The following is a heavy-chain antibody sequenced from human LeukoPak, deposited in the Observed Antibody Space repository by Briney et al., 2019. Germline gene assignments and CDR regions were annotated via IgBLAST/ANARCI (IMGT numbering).Heavy chain of an antibody. CDR3: SKDQGYSSAWYSRDGFDM. J-gene: IGHJ3*02. CDR2: ISKSGDST. Sequence: PGGSLRLSCAASGFTFNSYAMSWVRQAPGKGLEWVSAISKSGDSTFYADSVKGRFTISRDISQNTLYVQMNSLRAEDTAVYYCSKDQGYSSAWYSRDGFDMWGQGTMVTVSS. CDR1: GFTFNSYA. D-gene: IGHD6-19*01. V-gene: IGHV3-23*01.